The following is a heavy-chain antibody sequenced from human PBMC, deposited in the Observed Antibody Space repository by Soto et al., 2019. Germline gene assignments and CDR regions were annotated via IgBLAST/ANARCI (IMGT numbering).Heavy chain of an antibody. J-gene: IGHJ4*01. V-gene: IGHV2-5*02. D-gene: IGHD2-15*01. CDR2: IYWDEDK. CDR1: GFSLTSSGVG. Sequence: QITLKESGPTLVKPTQTLTLTCTFSGFSLTSSGVGVGWIRQPPGKALEWLGIIYWDEDKRYSPSLKSRLTXTXXNPQNQVVLKMTYMDPVDTATYYCGHSGGYRIIDYWGQGILVTVSS. CDR3: GHSGGYRIIDY.